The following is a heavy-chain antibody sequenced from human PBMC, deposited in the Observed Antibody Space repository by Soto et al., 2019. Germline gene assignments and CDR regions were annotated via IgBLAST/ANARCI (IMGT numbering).Heavy chain of an antibody. D-gene: IGHD1-1*01. J-gene: IGHJ4*02. CDR2: INVANGNT. CDR1: GYTFTSYA. V-gene: IGHV1-3*01. Sequence: ASVKVSCKASGYTFTSYAVHGVRQAPGQRLEWMAWINVANGNTKYSQKFQGRVTITRNTSARTVYMELSSLTSEDTAVYYCARGSGVQNPFDYWGQGTLVTVSS. CDR3: ARGSGVQNPFDY.